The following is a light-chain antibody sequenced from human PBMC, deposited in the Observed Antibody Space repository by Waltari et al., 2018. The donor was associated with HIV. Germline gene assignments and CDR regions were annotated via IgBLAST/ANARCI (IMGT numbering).Light chain of an antibody. CDR2: NAS. Sequence: DIKMTQSPSTLSASSGDRVTITCRASQSVGTWLAWYQHEAGSAPNLLIDNASSLQSGVPSRFSGSGSGSEFTLTISSLQPDDFATYYCQQYTNSWTFGQGTKVEIK. J-gene: IGKJ1*01. V-gene: IGKV1-5*03. CDR3: QQYTNSWT. CDR1: QSVGTW.